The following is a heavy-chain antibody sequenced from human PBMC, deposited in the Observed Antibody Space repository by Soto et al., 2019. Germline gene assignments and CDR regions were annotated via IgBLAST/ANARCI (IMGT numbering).Heavy chain of an antibody. CDR1: GFSFSSYW. CDR3: ARSYCSSTSCPTDY. J-gene: IGHJ4*02. D-gene: IGHD2-2*01. V-gene: IGHV3-74*01. Sequence: GGSLRLSCAASGFSFSSYWMNWVRQAPGKGLVWVSRINSDGSSTSYADSVKGRFTISRDNAKNTLYLQMNSLRAEDTAVYYCARSYCSSTSCPTDYWGQGTLVTVSS. CDR2: INSDGSST.